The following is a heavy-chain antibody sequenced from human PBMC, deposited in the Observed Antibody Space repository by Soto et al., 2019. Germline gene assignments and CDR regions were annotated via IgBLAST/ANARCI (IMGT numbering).Heavy chain of an antibody. CDR3: ARDDQSCHYGACSWHFNY. CDR1: GGSISANY. Sequence: SETLSLSCTVSGGSISANYWSWIRQSPGKGLEWIGYVYYSGSTVYNPSLKSRVSISADTSKNQFSLRLSSVTAADTAVYYCARDDQSCHYGACSWHFNYWGQGALDTVSS. V-gene: IGHV4-59*01. J-gene: IGHJ4*02. CDR2: VYYSGST. D-gene: IGHD2-21*02.